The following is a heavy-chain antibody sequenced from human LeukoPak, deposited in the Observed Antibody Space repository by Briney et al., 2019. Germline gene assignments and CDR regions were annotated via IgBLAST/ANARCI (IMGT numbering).Heavy chain of an antibody. CDR3: AKGGVTMIVLDPYYFDY. J-gene: IGHJ4*02. D-gene: IGHD3-22*01. CDR2: ISYDGSNK. Sequence: AGRSLRLSCAASGFTFSSHAMHWVRQAPGKGLEWVAVISYDGSNKYYADSVKGRFTISRDNSKNTLYLQMNSLRAEDTAVYYCAKGGVTMIVLDPYYFDYWGQGTLVTVSS. CDR1: GFTFSSHA. V-gene: IGHV3-30-3*01.